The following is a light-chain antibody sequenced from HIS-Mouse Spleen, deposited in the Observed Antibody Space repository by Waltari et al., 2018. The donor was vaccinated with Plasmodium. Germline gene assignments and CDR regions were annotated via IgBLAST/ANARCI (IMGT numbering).Light chain of an antibody. V-gene: IGLV3-1*01. CDR1: KLGDKY. CDR2: QDS. CDR3: QAWDSSTVV. J-gene: IGLJ2*01. Sequence: SYELTQPPSVSVSPGQTASITCSGDKLGDKYACWYQQKPGQSPVLVLYQDSKRPSGILERFSGSNVGNRATLTISGTQAMDEADYHCQAWDSSTVVFGGGTKLTVL.